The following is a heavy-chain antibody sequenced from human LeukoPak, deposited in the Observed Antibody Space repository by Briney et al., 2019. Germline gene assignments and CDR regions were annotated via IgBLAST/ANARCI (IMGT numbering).Heavy chain of an antibody. CDR1: GCSIRSSNYH. D-gene: IGHD3-22*01. V-gene: IGHV4-39*02. CDR3: ASGHARITIIVVVIFHAFDI. J-gene: IGHJ3*02. Sequence: PSETVSVTCTASGCSIRSSNYHWGWLPQPPGKGRVGIGNFYYSWSTYYNPSLKRRVTILVDTSKNHVSPKINSVTAADTAVYYCASGHARITIIVVVIFHAFDIWGQGTMVTVSS. CDR2: FYYSWST.